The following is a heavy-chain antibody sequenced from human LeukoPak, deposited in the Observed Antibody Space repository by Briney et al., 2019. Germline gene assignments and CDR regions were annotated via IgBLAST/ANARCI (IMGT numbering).Heavy chain of an antibody. D-gene: IGHD5-24*01. CDR2: VYYSGST. J-gene: IGHJ4*02. CDR3: ARHADGHGYIGAYFDS. CDR1: SGFITAYY. Sequence: SETLSLTCSVSSGFITAYYWSWIRQPPGKGLEWIGYVYYSGSTEYNPSLRSRVTISLEMSTHQFSLKIYSVTAADTAVYYCARHADGHGYIGAYFDSWGQGSLVTVSS. V-gene: IGHV4-59*08.